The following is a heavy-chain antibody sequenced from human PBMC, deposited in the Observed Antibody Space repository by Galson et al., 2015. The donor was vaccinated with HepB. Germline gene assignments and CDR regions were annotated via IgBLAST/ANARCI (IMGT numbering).Heavy chain of an antibody. D-gene: IGHD3-10*01. J-gene: IGHJ3*02. Sequence: SLRLSCAASGFTFSSYAMSWVRQAPGKGLEWVSAISGSGGSTYYADSVKGRFTISRDNSKNTLYLQMNSLRAEDTAVYYCAKDGGHVLLRFGELIPDRRHDAFDIWGQGTMVTVSS. CDR1: GFTFSSYA. CDR3: AKDGGHVLLRFGELIPDRRHDAFDI. V-gene: IGHV3-23*01. CDR2: ISGSGGST.